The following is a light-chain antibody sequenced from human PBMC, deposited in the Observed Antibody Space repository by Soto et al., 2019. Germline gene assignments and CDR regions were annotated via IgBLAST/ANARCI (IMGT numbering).Light chain of an antibody. CDR1: QTIYSN. V-gene: IGKV3-15*01. Sequence: IVMKQSPATLSVSQGERATLSCRAGQTIYSNVAWYQQRPGQAPRLLIYRESTRATGVPARFSGSGSGTEFTLTISGLQSEDFALYYRQQYQNLWTFGQGTKVDI. CDR2: RES. J-gene: IGKJ1*01. CDR3: QQYQNLWT.